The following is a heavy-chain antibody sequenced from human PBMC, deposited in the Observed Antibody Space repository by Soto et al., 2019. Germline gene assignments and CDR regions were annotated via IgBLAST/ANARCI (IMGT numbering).Heavy chain of an antibody. CDR2: INHSGST. J-gene: IGHJ4*02. CDR3: ARAYSSGWYGY. CDR1: GGSFSGYY. Sequence: QVQLQQWGAGLLKPSETLSLTCAVYGGSFSGYYWSWIRQPPGKGLEWIGEINHSGSTNYNPSLKSRVNISVDTSKNQFSLKLSSVTAADTAVYYCARAYSSGWYGYWGQGTLVTVSS. D-gene: IGHD6-19*01. V-gene: IGHV4-34*01.